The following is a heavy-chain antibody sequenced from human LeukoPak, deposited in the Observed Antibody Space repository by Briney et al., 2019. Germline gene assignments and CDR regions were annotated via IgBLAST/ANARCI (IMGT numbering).Heavy chain of an antibody. CDR1: GYTLTELS. D-gene: IGHD4-11*01. J-gene: IGHJ4*02. CDR3: ATDGGRSNSVTNY. V-gene: IGHV1-24*01. CDR2: FDPEDGET. Sequence: ASVKVSCKVSGYTLTELSMHWVRRAPGKGLEWMGSFDPEDGETIYAEKFQGRVTVTEDTSTDTAYMELSSLRSEDTAVYYCATDGGRSNSVTNYWGQGTLVTVSS.